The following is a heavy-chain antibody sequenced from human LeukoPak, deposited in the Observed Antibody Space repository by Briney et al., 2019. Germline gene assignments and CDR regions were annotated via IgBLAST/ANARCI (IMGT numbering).Heavy chain of an antibody. V-gene: IGHV4-34*01. CDR2: INHSGSA. CDR3: ARLRGATVAHNWFDP. Sequence: KSSETQSLTCAVYGGSFSGYYWSWIRHPPGEGLEWIGEINHSGSANYNPSLKSRVTISVDTSKNQCSLRLSSVTAADTAGYYCARLRGATVAHNWFDPWGQGTLVSVSS. D-gene: IGHD6-19*01. CDR1: GGSFSGYY. J-gene: IGHJ5*02.